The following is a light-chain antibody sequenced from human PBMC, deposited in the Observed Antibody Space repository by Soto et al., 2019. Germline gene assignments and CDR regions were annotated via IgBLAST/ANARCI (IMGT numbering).Light chain of an antibody. CDR2: GAS. V-gene: IGKV3-20*01. CDR1: QSVSSNY. Sequence: SVLTQSPGTLSLSPGERATLSCRASQSVSSNYLAWYQQKSGQAPKLLIYGASSGATGIPDRFSGSGSGTDFTLTISRLEPEDFAVYYCQQYGNSPRTFCQGTKVDIK. CDR3: QQYGNSPRT. J-gene: IGKJ1*01.